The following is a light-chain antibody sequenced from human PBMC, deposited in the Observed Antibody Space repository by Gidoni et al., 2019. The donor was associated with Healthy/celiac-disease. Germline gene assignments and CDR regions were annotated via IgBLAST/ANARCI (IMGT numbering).Light chain of an antibody. Sequence: IVFTQFSGTLSLSPGERATLSCRASQSVSSSYLAWYQQKPGQAPRLLIYGASSRATGITDRFSGSGSGTDFTLTISRLEPEDFAVYYCQQYGSSPRTFGQGTKVEIK. CDR1: QSVSSSY. CDR3: QQYGSSPRT. CDR2: GAS. V-gene: IGKV3-20*01. J-gene: IGKJ1*01.